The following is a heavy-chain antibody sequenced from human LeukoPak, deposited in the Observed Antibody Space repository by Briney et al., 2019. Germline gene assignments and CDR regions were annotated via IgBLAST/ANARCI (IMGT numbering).Heavy chain of an antibody. J-gene: IGHJ4*02. V-gene: IGHV3-30-3*01. Sequence: GGSLRLSCAASGFTFSSYAMHWVRQAPGKGLEWVAVISYDGSNKYYADSVKGRFTISRDNSKNTLYLQMNSLRAEDTAVYYCVRAAYDSSGYLTLWGRGTLVTVSS. CDR2: ISYDGSNK. CDR1: GFTFSSYA. D-gene: IGHD3-22*01. CDR3: VRAAYDSSGYLTL.